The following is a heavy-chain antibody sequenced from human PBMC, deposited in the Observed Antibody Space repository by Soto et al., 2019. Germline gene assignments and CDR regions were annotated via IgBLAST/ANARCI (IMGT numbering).Heavy chain of an antibody. D-gene: IGHD3-16*01. CDR3: ARDQSFDRTYYYGMDV. J-gene: IGHJ6*02. CDR1: GYPFTHYG. V-gene: IGHV1-18*01. Sequence: ASVKVSCKSSGYPFTHYGITWIRQAPGQGLEWMGWISPFNGNTNYGQTLQGRVTLTTDTSTSTVYMELRSLRSDDTAVYYCARDQSFDRTYYYGMDVWGHGTTVTVS. CDR2: ISPFNGNT.